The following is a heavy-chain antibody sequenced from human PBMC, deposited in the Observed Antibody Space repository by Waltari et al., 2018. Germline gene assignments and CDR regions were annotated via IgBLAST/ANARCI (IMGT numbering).Heavy chain of an antibody. Sequence: QVQLVQSGAEVKKPGASVKVSCKASGYTFTSYYKHWVRQAPGQGPEWMGIINPSGGSTSYAQKFQGRVTMTRDTSTSTVYMELSSLRSEDTAVYYCARDRGYDFWSGSPGAYYMDVWGKGTTVTISS. CDR2: INPSGGST. CDR1: GYTFTSYY. CDR3: ARDRGYDFWSGSPGAYYMDV. J-gene: IGHJ6*03. D-gene: IGHD3-3*01. V-gene: IGHV1-46*01.